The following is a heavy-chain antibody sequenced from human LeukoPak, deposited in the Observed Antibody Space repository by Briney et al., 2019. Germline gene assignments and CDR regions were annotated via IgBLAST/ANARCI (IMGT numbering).Heavy chain of an antibody. J-gene: IGHJ4*02. CDR2: IRYDGIGK. V-gene: IGHV3-30*02. Sequence: GGSLRLSCAASGFTFSDCSMHWVRLAPGKGLEWVAFIRYDGIGKSYADSVKGRFTVSRDNSKNTLFLQMNSLRTEDTAVYYCAKEPGSTGACDTWGQGTLVTVSS. D-gene: IGHD2-8*02. CDR3: AKEPGSTGACDT. CDR1: GFTFSDCS.